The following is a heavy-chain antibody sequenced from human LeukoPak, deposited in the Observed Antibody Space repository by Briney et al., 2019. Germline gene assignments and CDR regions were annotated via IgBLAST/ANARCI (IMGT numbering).Heavy chain of an antibody. CDR3: ATIVSDSSGWYHFDH. Sequence: GGSLRLSCAASGFTVSSKHMAWVRQAPGKGLEWVSFINSGGTTNYADSVKGRFTISRDYSKNTLNLQMNSLRAEDTAVYYCATIVSDSSGWYHFDHWGQGALVTVSS. D-gene: IGHD6-19*01. CDR2: INSGGTT. J-gene: IGHJ4*02. V-gene: IGHV3-66*01. CDR1: GFTVSSKH.